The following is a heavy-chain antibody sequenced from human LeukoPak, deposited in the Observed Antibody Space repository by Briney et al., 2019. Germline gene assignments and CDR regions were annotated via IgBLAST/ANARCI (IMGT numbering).Heavy chain of an antibody. Sequence: PSQTLSLTCTVSGGSISSGSYYWSWIRQPAGKGLEWIGRIHTSGSTNYNPSLKSRVTISVVTSKNQFSLKLSSVTAADSAVYYWASEGEITMGREVVGYYYYMDVWGKGTTVTISS. CDR2: IHTSGST. V-gene: IGHV4-61*02. J-gene: IGHJ6*03. CDR3: ASEGEITMGREVVGYYYYMDV. D-gene: IGHD3-10*01. CDR1: GGSISSGSYY.